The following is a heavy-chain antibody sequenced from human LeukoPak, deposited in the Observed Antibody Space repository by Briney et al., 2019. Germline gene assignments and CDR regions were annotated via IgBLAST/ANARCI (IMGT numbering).Heavy chain of an antibody. CDR1: GFTFSSYA. J-gene: IGHJ4*01. Sequence: GGSLRLSCAASGFTFSSYAMTWVRQAPGKGLEWVSTISGSGHSTYYADSVKGRFTISRDNSKNTLYLQMNSLRAEDTALYYCATNVDTSDDYWGQGTLVTVSS. V-gene: IGHV3-23*01. CDR2: ISGSGHST. CDR3: ATNVDTSDDY. D-gene: IGHD5-18*01.